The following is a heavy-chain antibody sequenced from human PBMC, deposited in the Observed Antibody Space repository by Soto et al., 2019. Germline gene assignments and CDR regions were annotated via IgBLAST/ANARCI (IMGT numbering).Heavy chain of an antibody. CDR3: ARGDFGDLWRSLDV. D-gene: IGHD4-17*01. Sequence: ASVKVSCKASGYTFINYGINWVRQAPGQGPEWMGWITDYNGNTNYARKFQGRVTMTTDTATSTAYMELRSLRSDDTAVYFCARGDFGDLWRSLDVWGQGTMVTVSS. CDR1: GYTFINYG. CDR2: ITDYNGNT. J-gene: IGHJ3*01. V-gene: IGHV1-18*04.